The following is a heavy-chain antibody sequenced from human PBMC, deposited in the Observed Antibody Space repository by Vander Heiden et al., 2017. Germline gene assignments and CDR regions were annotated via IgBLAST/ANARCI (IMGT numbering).Heavy chain of an antibody. CDR2: ISYDGSNK. D-gene: IGHD6-19*01. CDR3: AREVCGRGWLQLFDY. Sequence: QVQLVESGGGVVQPGRSLRLSCAASGFTFSSYAMHWVRQAPGKGLEWVAVISYDGSNKYYADSVKGRFTISRDNSKNTLYLQMNSLRAEDTAVYYCAREVCGRGWLQLFDYWGQGTLVTVSS. V-gene: IGHV3-30-3*01. CDR1: GFTFSSYA. J-gene: IGHJ4*02.